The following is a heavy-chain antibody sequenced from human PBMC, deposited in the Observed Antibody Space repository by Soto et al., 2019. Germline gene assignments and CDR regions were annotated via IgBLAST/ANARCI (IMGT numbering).Heavy chain of an antibody. Sequence: QVQLVQSGAEVKKPGASVKVSCKASGYTFTSYGISWVRQAPGQGLEWMGWISAYNGNTNYAQKLQGRVTMTTDTRTSTAYMELRSLRSEDTAVYYCARDSGGYCSRGSCYSDWYFDLWGRGTLVTVSS. CDR1: GYTFTSYG. V-gene: IGHV1-18*01. J-gene: IGHJ2*01. CDR2: ISAYNGNT. D-gene: IGHD2-15*01. CDR3: ARDSGGYCSRGSCYSDWYFDL.